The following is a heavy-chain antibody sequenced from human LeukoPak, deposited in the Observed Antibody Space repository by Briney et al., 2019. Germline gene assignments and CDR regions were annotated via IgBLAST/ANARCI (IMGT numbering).Heavy chain of an antibody. V-gene: IGHV3-30*18. CDR1: GFTFSSYG. CDR3: AKTYDFWSGGQHDY. J-gene: IGHJ4*02. D-gene: IGHD3-3*01. CDR2: ISYDGSNK. Sequence: GGSLRLSCAASGFTFSSYGMHWVRQAPGKGLEWVAVISYDGSNKYYADSVKGRFTISRDNSKNTLYLQMNSLRAEDTAVYYCAKTYDFWSGGQHDYWGQGTLVTVSS.